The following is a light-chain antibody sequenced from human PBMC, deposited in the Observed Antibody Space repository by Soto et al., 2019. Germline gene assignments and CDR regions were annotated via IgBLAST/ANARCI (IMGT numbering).Light chain of an antibody. J-gene: IGKJ4*01. V-gene: IGKV3-20*01. CDR2: DAS. CDR1: QSISSSF. CDR3: QHYGGSPLT. Sequence: EIVLTQSPGTLSLSPGDRATLSCRASQSISSSFLAWYQQKPGQAPRLLIYDASIRATGIPDRFGGSGSGTDFTLTISRLEPEDFAVYYCQHYGGSPLTFGGGTKVEIK.